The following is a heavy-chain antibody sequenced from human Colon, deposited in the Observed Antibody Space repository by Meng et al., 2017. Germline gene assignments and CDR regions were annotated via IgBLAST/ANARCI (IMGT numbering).Heavy chain of an antibody. J-gene: IGHJ4*02. CDR1: GYSFTTYS. V-gene: IGHV1-3*04. CDR3: ATDFSPRGDY. Sequence: QVQLVQSGAEVKKPGASVKVSRKASGYSFTTYSMHWVRQAPGQGLEWMAWINTANGNAVYSETFQGRLTITRDASASTVNMELSSLGSEDTAVYYCATDFSPRGDYWGQGTLVTVSS. D-gene: IGHD3-3*01. CDR2: INTANGNA.